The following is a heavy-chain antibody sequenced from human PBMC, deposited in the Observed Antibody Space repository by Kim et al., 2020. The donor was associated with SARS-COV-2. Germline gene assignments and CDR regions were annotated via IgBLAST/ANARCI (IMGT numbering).Heavy chain of an antibody. CDR3: ARDLRGYITMVHGYDY. Sequence: SETLSLTCAVYGGSFSGYYWSWIRQPPGKGLEWIGEINHSGSTNYNPSLKSRVTISVDTSKNQFPLKLSSVPAADTAVYYCARDLRGYITMVHGYDYWG. CDR1: GGSFSGYY. V-gene: IGHV4-34*01. CDR2: INHSGST. J-gene: IGHJ4*01. D-gene: IGHD3-10*01.